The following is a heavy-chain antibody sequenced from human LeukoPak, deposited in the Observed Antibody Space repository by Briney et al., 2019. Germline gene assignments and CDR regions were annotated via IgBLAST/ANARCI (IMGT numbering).Heavy chain of an antibody. CDR1: GFTSSSYA. D-gene: IGHD3-22*01. Sequence: GGSLRLSCAASGFTSSSYAMSWVRQAPGKGLEWVSANSGSGGSTYYADSVKGRFTISRDNSKNTLYLQMNSLRAEDTAVYYCAKVLGYYYDSSGFPEDYWGQGTLVTVSS. J-gene: IGHJ4*02. CDR2: NSGSGGST. CDR3: AKVLGYYYDSSGFPEDY. V-gene: IGHV3-23*01.